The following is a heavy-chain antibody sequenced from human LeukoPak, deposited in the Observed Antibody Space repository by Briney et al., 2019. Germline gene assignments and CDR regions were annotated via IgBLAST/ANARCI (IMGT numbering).Heavy chain of an antibody. CDR3: AKAPRYDILTGFNWFDP. V-gene: IGHV3-13*01. CDR1: GFTFSDYD. Sequence: GGSLRLSCAASGFTFSDYDMHWVRQATGKGLEWVSAIGTAGDTYYTGSVKGRFTISRENAKNTLYLQMNSLRAEDTAVYYCAKAPRYDILTGFNWFDPWGQGTLVTVSS. J-gene: IGHJ5*02. D-gene: IGHD3-9*01. CDR2: IGTAGDT.